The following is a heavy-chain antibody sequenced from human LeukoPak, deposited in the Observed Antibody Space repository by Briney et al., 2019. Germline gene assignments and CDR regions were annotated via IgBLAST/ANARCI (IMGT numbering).Heavy chain of an antibody. V-gene: IGHV4-59*01. Sequence: PSETLSLTCTVSGGSISSYYWSWIRQPPGKGLDWIGYIYYTESANYNPSLKSRVTISVDTSNNQYSLKLSSVTAADTAVYYCARRGGSPLGAFDIWGQGTVVTVSS. D-gene: IGHD1-26*01. CDR3: ARRGGSPLGAFDI. J-gene: IGHJ3*02. CDR2: IYYTESA. CDR1: GGSISSYY.